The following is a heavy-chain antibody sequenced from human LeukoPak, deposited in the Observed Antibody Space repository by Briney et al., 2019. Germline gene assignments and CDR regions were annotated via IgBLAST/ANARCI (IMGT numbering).Heavy chain of an antibody. CDR1: GFTFSSYW. D-gene: IGHD4/OR15-4a*01. J-gene: IGHJ3*01. Sequence: GGSLRLSCAASGFTFSSYWMHWVRQAPGKGLVWVSRLNPDGSVTNYADSVEGRYTISRDNVKNTLYLQMNSLRVEDTAVYYCGRGGAGLADVWGQGTLVIVSS. CDR3: GRGGAGLADV. CDR2: LNPDGSVT. V-gene: IGHV3-74*01.